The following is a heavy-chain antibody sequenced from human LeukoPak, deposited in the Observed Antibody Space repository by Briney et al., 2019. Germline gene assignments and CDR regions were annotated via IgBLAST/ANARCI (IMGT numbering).Heavy chain of an antibody. CDR1: GYTFTSYY. Sequence: AASVKASCKASGYTFTSYYMHWVRQAPGQGLEWMGIINPSGGSTSYAQKFQGRVTMTRDTSTSTVYMELSSLRSEDTAVYYCAREDYYDSSGYPPGSWGQGTLVTVSS. J-gene: IGHJ4*02. V-gene: IGHV1-46*01. CDR2: INPSGGST. D-gene: IGHD3-22*01. CDR3: AREDYYDSSGYPPGS.